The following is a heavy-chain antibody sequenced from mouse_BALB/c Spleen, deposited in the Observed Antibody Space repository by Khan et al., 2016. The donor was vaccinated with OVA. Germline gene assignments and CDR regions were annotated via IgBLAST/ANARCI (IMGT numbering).Heavy chain of an antibody. Sequence: EVQLQESGPGLVKPSQSLSLTCTVTGYSITSGYGWNWIRQFPGNKLEWMGNISYSGSTNYNPSLKNRITITRDTSTNQFFLQLNSVTTEDTATYYCARTARIKYWGQGTTLTVSS. J-gene: IGHJ2*01. D-gene: IGHD1-2*01. V-gene: IGHV3-2*02. CDR3: ARTARIKY. CDR1: GYSITSGYG. CDR2: ISYSGST.